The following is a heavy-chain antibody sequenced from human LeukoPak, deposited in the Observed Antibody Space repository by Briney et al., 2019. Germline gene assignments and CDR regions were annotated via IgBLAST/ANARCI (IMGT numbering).Heavy chain of an antibody. V-gene: IGHV3-15*01. CDR3: TRDYDILTGYYKGAFDI. D-gene: IGHD3-9*01. J-gene: IGHJ3*02. CDR1: GFTSSNAW. CDR2: IKSKIDGGTT. Sequence: GGSLRLSSAASGFTSSNAWISWVRQTPGKGPEWVGRIKSKIDGGTTDYTAPVQGRFTISRDDSKNTLYLQMNSLKTEDTAVYYRTRDYDILTGYYKGAFDIWGQGTMVTVSS.